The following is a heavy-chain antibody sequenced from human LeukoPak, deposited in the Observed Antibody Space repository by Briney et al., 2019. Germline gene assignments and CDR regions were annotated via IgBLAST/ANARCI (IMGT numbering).Heavy chain of an antibody. J-gene: IGHJ4*02. Sequence: ASVKVSCKASGYTFTGYYMHWVRQAPGQGLEWMGWINPNSGGTNYAQKFQGRATMTRDTSISTAYMELSRLRSDDTAVYYCARDQGYCTNGVCYFFDYWGQGTLVTVSS. V-gene: IGHV1-2*02. CDR1: GYTFTGYY. CDR2: INPNSGGT. CDR3: ARDQGYCTNGVCYFFDY. D-gene: IGHD2-8*01.